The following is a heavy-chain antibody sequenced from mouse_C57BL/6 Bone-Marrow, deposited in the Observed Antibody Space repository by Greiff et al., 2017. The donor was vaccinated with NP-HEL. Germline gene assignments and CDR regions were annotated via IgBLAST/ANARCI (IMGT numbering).Heavy chain of an antibody. J-gene: IGHJ1*03. D-gene: IGHD1-1*01. CDR1: GFNINDDY. Sequence: EVKVVESGAELVRPGASVKLSCTASGFNINDDYMHWVKQMPEQGLEWIGWLDPEHGDTAYASKFQGNATLTAYTSSNTAYLQLSSLTSEDTAVYYGTPYYYGSSYWYFDVWGTGTTVTVSS. V-gene: IGHV14-4*01. CDR2: LDPEHGDT. CDR3: TPYYYGSSYWYFDV.